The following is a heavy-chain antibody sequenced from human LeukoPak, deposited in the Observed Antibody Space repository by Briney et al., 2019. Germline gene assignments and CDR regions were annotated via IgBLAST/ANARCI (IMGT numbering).Heavy chain of an antibody. CDR1: GFTSRNYN. J-gene: IGHJ6*02. CDR2: ISGSGTYI. D-gene: IGHD3-9*01. V-gene: IGHV3-21*01. CDR3: ARALPLLRYFDWPNGMDV. Sequence: GGSLRLSCVASGFTSRNYNMNWVRQAPGEGLEWVSSISGSGTYIYYADSLKGRFTISRDNAKNSLYLQMNSLRAEDTAVYYCARALPLLRYFDWPNGMDVWGQGTTVTVSS.